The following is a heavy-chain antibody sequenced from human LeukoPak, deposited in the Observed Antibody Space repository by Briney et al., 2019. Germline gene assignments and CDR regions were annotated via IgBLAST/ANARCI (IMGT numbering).Heavy chain of an antibody. CDR1: GYTFTSNY. J-gene: IGHJ4*02. CDR2: IYPRDGST. V-gene: IGHV1-46*01. D-gene: IGHD3-22*01. CDR3: AREGVREYYDSSGYYWGDFDY. Sequence: GASVKVSCKASGYTFTSNYIHWVRQAPGQGLEWMGMIYPRDGSTSYAQKFQGRVTITADESTSTAYMELSSLRSEDTAVYYCAREGVREYYDSSGYYWGDFDYWGQGTLVTVSS.